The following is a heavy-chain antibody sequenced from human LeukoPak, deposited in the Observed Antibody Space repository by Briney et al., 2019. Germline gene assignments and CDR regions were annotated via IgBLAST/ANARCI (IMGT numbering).Heavy chain of an antibody. V-gene: IGHV4-34*01. CDR1: GGSFSGYY. CDR2: INHSGST. J-gene: IGHJ4*02. D-gene: IGHD3-22*01. CDR3: ARRYYYDSSGYSSYYFDY. Sequence: SETLSLTCAVYGGSFSGYYWSWIRQPPGKGLEWIGEINHSGSTNYNPSLKSRVTISVDTSKNQFSLKLSSVTAADTAVYYCARRYYYDSSGYSSYYFDYWGQGTLVTVSS.